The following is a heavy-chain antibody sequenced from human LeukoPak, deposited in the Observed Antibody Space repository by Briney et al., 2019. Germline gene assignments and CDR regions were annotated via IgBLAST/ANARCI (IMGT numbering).Heavy chain of an antibody. D-gene: IGHD5-18*01. V-gene: IGHV3-30*03. CDR2: ISYDGIKK. J-gene: IGHJ4*02. Sequence: GRSLRLSCAASGFTFSSYGIHWVRQAPGKGLEWVAVISYDGIKKFYADSVKGRFTISRDNSKNTLYLQMNSLRAEDTAVYYCARVVDTHFDYWGQGTLVTVSS. CDR3: ARVVDTHFDY. CDR1: GFTFSSYG.